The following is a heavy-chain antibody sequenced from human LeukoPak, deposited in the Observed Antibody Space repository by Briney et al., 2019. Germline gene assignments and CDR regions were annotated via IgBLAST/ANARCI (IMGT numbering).Heavy chain of an antibody. Sequence: GGSLRLSCTGSGFAFNNYAMSWVRHTPRKGLEWVSGIDIGGVGTYYADSVKGRFTISRDNSKNTLYLQMNSLRAEDTAVYYCALSGYCSSTSCYIAEIAARLKNSYYYYGMDVWGQGTTVTVSS. CDR2: IDIGGVGT. CDR1: GFAFNNYA. V-gene: IGHV3-23*01. J-gene: IGHJ6*02. CDR3: ALSGYCSSTSCYIAEIAARLKNSYYYYGMDV. D-gene: IGHD2-2*02.